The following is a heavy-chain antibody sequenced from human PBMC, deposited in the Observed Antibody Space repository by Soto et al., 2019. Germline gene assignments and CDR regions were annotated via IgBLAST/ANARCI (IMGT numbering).Heavy chain of an antibody. V-gene: IGHV1-18*01. CDR2: ISPYNGHT. Sequence: ASVKVSCKASGYSFTSYGISWVRRAPGQGPEWMGWISPYNGHTQFVERFQGRVTMTTDTSTKTAYMELRNLRSDDTAHYYCARDLTIVPATHPRLENYGMDVWGQGTTVTVSS. J-gene: IGHJ6*02. CDR3: ARDLTIVPATHPRLENYGMDV. D-gene: IGHD2-2*01. CDR1: GYSFTSYG.